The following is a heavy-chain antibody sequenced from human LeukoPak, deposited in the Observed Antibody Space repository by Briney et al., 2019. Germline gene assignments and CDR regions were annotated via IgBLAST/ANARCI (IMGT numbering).Heavy chain of an antibody. J-gene: IGHJ5*02. CDR3: ARETDSGWFDP. V-gene: IGHV4-4*07. CDR2: IYSSGST. Sequence: PSETLSLTCTVSGGSISSYYWSWIRQPAGKGREWIGRIYSSGSTNYNPSLKSRVTMSVDTSKNQSSLKLSSVTAADTAVYYCARETDSGWFDPWGQGTLVTVSS. D-gene: IGHD1-26*01. CDR1: GGSISSYY.